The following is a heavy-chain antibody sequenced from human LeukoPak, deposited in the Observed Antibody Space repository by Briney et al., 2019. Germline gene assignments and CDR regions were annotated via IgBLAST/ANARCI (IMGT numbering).Heavy chain of an antibody. J-gene: IGHJ3*02. D-gene: IGHD5-24*01. CDR2: IYYSGST. V-gene: IGHV4-31*03. CDR3: ARFRDGYNPGAFDI. CDR1: GGSISSGGYY. Sequence: PSETLSLTCTVSGGSISSGGYYWSWIRQHPGKGLAWIGYIYYSGSTYYNPSLKSRVTISVDTSKNQFSLKLSSVTAADTAVYYCARFRDGYNPGAFDIWGQGTMVTVSS.